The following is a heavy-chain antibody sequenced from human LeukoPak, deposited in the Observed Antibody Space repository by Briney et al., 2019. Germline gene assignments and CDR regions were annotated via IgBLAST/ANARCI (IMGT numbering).Heavy chain of an antibody. CDR1: GGSINSGY. CDR2: LYPSGST. Sequence: KTSETLSLTCSVSGGSINSGYWSWIRQPPGKGLEWIELLYPSGSTNYNPSLKSRVTISVDTSKNQFSLKLSSVTAADTAVYYCARGARAGYNLEPFDYWGQGTLVTVSS. J-gene: IGHJ4*02. D-gene: IGHD5-24*01. V-gene: IGHV4-4*08. CDR3: ARGARAGYNLEPFDY.